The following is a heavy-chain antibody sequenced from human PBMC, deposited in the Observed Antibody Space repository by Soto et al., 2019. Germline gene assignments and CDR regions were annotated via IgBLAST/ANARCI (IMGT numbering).Heavy chain of an antibody. CDR3: ARVSGSCFFCQPLNRWFDP. CDR2: IIPIFGTA. Sequence: QVQLVQSGAEVKKPGSSVKVSCKASGGTFSSYAISWVRQAPGQGLEWMGGIIPIFGTAYYAQKFQGRVTITADESTRTAYMELRSLRSEVTAVDYCARVSGSCFFCQPLNRWFDPWGQGTLVTVSS. D-gene: IGHD2-15*01. J-gene: IGHJ5*02. CDR1: GGTFSSYA. V-gene: IGHV1-69*01.